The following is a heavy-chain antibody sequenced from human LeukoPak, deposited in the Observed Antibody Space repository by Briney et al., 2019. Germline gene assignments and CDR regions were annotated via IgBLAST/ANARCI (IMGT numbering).Heavy chain of an antibody. Sequence: PGGSLRLSCAASGFTFSSYAMSWVRQAPGKGLEWVSAISGSGGSTYYADSVKGRFTISRDNSKNTLYLQMNSLRAEDTAVYYCAKDIFPDQWLRQGADYYYYGMDVWGQGITVTVSS. D-gene: IGHD5-12*01. J-gene: IGHJ6*02. CDR2: ISGSGGST. V-gene: IGHV3-23*01. CDR1: GFTFSSYA. CDR3: AKDIFPDQWLRQGADYYYYGMDV.